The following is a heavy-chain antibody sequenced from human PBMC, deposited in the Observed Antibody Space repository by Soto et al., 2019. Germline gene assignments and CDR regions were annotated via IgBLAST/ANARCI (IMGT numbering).Heavy chain of an antibody. CDR2: INHSGST. J-gene: IGHJ6*02. CDR1: GGSFSGYY. Sequence: ETLSLTCAVYGGSFSGYYWSWIRQPPGKGLEWSGEINHSGSTNYNPSLKSRVTISVDTSKNQFSLKLSSVTAADTAVYYCARVLKRFMDVWGQGTTVTVSS. CDR3: ARVLKRFMDV. V-gene: IGHV4-34*01. D-gene: IGHD6-25*01.